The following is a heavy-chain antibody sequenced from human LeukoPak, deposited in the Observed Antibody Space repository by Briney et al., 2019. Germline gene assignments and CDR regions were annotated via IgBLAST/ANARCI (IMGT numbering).Heavy chain of an antibody. Sequence: SETLSLTCAVYGGSSSGYYWSWIRQPPGKGLEWIGEINHSGSTNYNPSLKSRVTISVDTSKNQFSLKLSSVTAADTAVYYCAREGGPSFDYWGQGTLVTVSS. CDR2: INHSGST. J-gene: IGHJ4*02. CDR3: AREGGPSFDY. CDR1: GGSSSGYY. V-gene: IGHV4-34*01. D-gene: IGHD2-15*01.